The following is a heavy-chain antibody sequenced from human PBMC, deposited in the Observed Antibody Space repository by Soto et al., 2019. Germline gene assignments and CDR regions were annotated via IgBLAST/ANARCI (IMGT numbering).Heavy chain of an antibody. V-gene: IGHV4-59*01. CDR3: ARARDPYDSSGYWFDY. Sequence: SETLSLTCTVSGGSISRYYWSWIRQPPGKGLEWIGYIHYSGSSIYNPSLKSRVTIAVDTSKNQFSLKLSSVTAADTAVYYCARARDPYDSSGYWFDYWGQGTLVTVSS. CDR2: IHYSGSS. D-gene: IGHD3-22*01. CDR1: GGSISRYY. J-gene: IGHJ4*02.